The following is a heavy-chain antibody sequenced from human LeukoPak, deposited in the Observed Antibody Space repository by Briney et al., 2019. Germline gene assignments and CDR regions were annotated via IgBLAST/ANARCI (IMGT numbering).Heavy chain of an antibody. Sequence: GESLKISCKGSGYSFTSYWIGWVRQMPGKGLERMGIIYPGDSDTRYSPSFQGQVTISADKSISTAYLQWSSLKASDTAMYYCARHFRDCSSTSCLYWYFDLWGRGTLVTVSS. CDR1: GYSFTSYW. D-gene: IGHD2-2*01. CDR2: IYPGDSDT. V-gene: IGHV5-51*01. J-gene: IGHJ2*01. CDR3: ARHFRDCSSTSCLYWYFDL.